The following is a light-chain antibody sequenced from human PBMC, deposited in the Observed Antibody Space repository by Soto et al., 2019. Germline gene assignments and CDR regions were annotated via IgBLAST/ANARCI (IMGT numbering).Light chain of an antibody. CDR3: QSYDTSLSGLYV. Sequence: QSVLTQPPSVSGAPGQRVIISCTGSSSNIGAGRDVHWYRQFPGEAPKFLISDSNHRPSGVPDRFSVSKSGASASLAITGLRPEDEGDYFCQSYDTSLSGLYVFGTGTKLTVL. CDR1: SSNIGAGRD. V-gene: IGLV1-40*01. J-gene: IGLJ1*01. CDR2: DSN.